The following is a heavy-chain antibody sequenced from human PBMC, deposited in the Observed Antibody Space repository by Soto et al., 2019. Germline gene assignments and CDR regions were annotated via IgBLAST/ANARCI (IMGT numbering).Heavy chain of an antibody. CDR1: GFTFSSYA. CDR2: ISYDGSNK. V-gene: IGHV3-30*09. D-gene: IGHD3-10*01. J-gene: IGHJ5*02. Sequence: GGSLRLSCAASGFTFSSYAMHWVRQAPGKGLEWVAVISYDGSNKYYADSVKGRFAISRDNSKNTLYLQMNSLRAEDTAVYYCAREYVWFGGRTYNWFDPWGQGTLVTVSS. CDR3: AREYVWFGGRTYNWFDP.